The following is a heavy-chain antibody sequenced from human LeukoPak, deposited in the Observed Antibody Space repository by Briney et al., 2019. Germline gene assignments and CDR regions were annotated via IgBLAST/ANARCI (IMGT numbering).Heavy chain of an antibody. CDR1: GVLLRGFL. Sequence: SETLSLTCAVWGVLLRGFLWWWPRQPPGKGLEWIGEINHSGSTNYNPSLKSRVTISVDSSKNQFSLKLSPVTAADTAVYYCAGQRMGGAAPNDYWGQGTLVTVSS. V-gene: IGHV4-34*01. D-gene: IGHD1-26*01. CDR2: INHSGST. J-gene: IGHJ4*02. CDR3: AGQRMGGAAPNDY.